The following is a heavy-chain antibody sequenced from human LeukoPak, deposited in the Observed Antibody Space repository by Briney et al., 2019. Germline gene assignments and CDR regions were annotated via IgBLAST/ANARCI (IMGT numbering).Heavy chain of an antibody. Sequence: PGGSLRLSCAASGFTFSSYWMSWVRQAPGKGLEWVSAISGSGGTTYYADSVKGRFTISRDNSKNTLYLQMNSLRAEDTAVYYCAKGQRYSYGFDYWGQGTLVTVSS. CDR3: AKGQRYSYGFDY. V-gene: IGHV3-23*01. CDR2: ISGSGGTT. D-gene: IGHD5-18*01. J-gene: IGHJ4*02. CDR1: GFTFSSYW.